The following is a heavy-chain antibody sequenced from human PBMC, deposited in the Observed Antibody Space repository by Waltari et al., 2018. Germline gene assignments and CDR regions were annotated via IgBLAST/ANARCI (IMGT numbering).Heavy chain of an antibody. Sequence: QVQLVESGGGVVQPGRSLRLSCAASGFTFSSYGMHWVRQAPGKGLEWVAVISYDGSNKYYADSVKGRFTISRDNSKNTLYLQMNSLRAEDTAVYDCAKDIPYRMITFGEGAYFDYWGQGTLVTVSS. CDR3: AKDIPYRMITFGEGAYFDY. J-gene: IGHJ4*02. CDR1: GFTFSSYG. D-gene: IGHD3-16*01. V-gene: IGHV3-30*18. CDR2: ISYDGSNK.